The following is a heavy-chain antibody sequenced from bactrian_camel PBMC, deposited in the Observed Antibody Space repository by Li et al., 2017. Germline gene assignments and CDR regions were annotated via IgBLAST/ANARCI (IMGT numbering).Heavy chain of an antibody. D-gene: IGHD4*01. CDR1: GYSTSSYR. CDR3: AADDHPFVACYANTIADAHTY. V-gene: IGHV3S53*01. CDR2: FDSGGVT. J-gene: IGHJ4*01. Sequence: HVQLVESGGGSVRAVGSLRLSCAASGYSTSSYRMGWFRQAPGNQRQGVAAFDSGGVTSYIDSVKGRFTISVDNANNKLYLDMNDLKPEDTARYICAADDHPFVACYANTIADAHTYWGQGTQVTVS.